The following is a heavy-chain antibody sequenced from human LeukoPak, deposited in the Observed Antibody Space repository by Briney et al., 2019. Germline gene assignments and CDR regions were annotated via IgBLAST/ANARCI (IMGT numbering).Heavy chain of an antibody. CDR1: GFTFSSYA. V-gene: IGHV3-30-3*01. D-gene: IGHD5-18*01. CDR2: ISYDGSNK. Sequence: PGGSLRLSRAASGFTFSSYAMHWVRQAPGKGLEWVAVISYDGSNKYYADSVKGRFTISRDNSKNTLYLQMNSLRAEDTAVYYCARGDVDTAMAYFDYWGQGTLVTVSS. J-gene: IGHJ4*02. CDR3: ARGDVDTAMAYFDY.